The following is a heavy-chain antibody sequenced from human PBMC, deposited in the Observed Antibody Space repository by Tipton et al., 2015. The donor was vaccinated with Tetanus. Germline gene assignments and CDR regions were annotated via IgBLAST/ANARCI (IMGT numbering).Heavy chain of an antibody. CDR2: INPNTDDT. CDR1: GYIFTGYF. V-gene: IGHV1-2*02. CDR3: TRGSSRQLPFDK. D-gene: IGHD2-2*01. J-gene: IGHJ4*02. Sequence: VQLVQSGPEVKQPGASVRVSCKASGYIFTGYFIHCVRQAPGQGLEWMGWINPNTDDTNFAQKFHGRVTMTRDKSISTAYMELSGLRSDDTAVYFWTRGSSRQLPFDKWGQGSLIRVSS.